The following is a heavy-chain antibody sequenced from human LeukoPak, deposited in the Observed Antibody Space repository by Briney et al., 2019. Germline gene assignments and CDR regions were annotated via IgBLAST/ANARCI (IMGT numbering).Heavy chain of an antibody. CDR2: IYYSGST. D-gene: IGHD2-21*02. CDR1: GGSISSSSYY. J-gene: IGHJ3*02. CDR3: ARNHIVVVTAIPGAFDI. V-gene: IGHV4-39*01. Sequence: SETLSLTCTVSGGSISSSSYYWGWIRQPPGKGLEWIGSIYYSGSTYYNPSPKSRVTISVDTSKNQFSLKLSSVTAADTAVYYCARNHIVVVTAIPGAFDIWGQGTMVTVSS.